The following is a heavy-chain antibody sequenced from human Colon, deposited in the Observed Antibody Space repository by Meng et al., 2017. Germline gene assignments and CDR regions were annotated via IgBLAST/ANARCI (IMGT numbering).Heavy chain of an antibody. CDR2: VFASGST. CDR3: ARESQDYYDSSGDFYFFYFDY. CDR1: GGSLTTDAYY. V-gene: IGHV4-61*02. J-gene: IGHJ4*02. D-gene: IGHD3-22*01. Sequence: SETLSLTCSVSGGSLTTDAYYWNWVRQPAGRGLEWIGRVFASGSTTYNPSLERRATISLDTSKSQFSLKLTSVTAADTAVYYCARESQDYYDSSGDFYFFYFDYSVQRRLVTVSS.